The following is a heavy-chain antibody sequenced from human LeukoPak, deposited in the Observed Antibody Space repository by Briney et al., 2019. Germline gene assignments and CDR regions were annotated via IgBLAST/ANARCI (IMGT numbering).Heavy chain of an antibody. V-gene: IGHV3-21*01. Sequence: GGSLRLSCAASGFTFSSYTMNWVRQAPGKGLEWVSSISRRSTYIYYADSVKGRFTISRDNAKNSLYLQMNSLRVEDTAVYYCAKVAKYYYGSETYYFFEQWGQGTPVTASS. J-gene: IGHJ4*02. CDR1: GFTFSSYT. D-gene: IGHD3-10*01. CDR2: ISRRSTYI. CDR3: AKVAKYYYGSETYYFFEQ.